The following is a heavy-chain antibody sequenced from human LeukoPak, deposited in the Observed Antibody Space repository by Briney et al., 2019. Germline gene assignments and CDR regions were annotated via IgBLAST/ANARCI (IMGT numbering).Heavy chain of an antibody. V-gene: IGHV3-74*01. D-gene: IGHD2-2*01. CDR2: INSDGSST. CDR1: GFTFSSYW. CDR3: ARGYCSSTSCLTPFDY. J-gene: IGHJ4*02. Sequence: GGSLRPSCAASGFTFSSYWMHWVRQASGKGLVWVSRINSDGSSTSYADSVKGRFTISRDNAKNTLYLQMNSLRAEDTAVYYCARGYCSSTSCLTPFDYWGQGTLVTVSS.